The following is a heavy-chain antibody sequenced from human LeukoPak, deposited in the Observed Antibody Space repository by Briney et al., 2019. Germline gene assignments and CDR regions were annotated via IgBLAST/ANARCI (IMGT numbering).Heavy chain of an antibody. Sequence: KPSETLSLTCTVSGGSISSSSYYWGWIRQPPGKGLEWIGSIYYSGSTYYNPSLKSRVTISVDTSKNQFSLKLSSVTAADTAVYYCARHPKYYDILTNAFDIWGQGTMVTVSS. V-gene: IGHV4-39*01. CDR2: IYYSGST. D-gene: IGHD3-9*01. CDR1: GGSISSSSYY. CDR3: ARHPKYYDILTNAFDI. J-gene: IGHJ3*02.